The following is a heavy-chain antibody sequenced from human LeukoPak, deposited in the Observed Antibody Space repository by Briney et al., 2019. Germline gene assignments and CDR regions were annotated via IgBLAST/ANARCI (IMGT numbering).Heavy chain of an antibody. CDR1: GFTFSSYA. J-gene: IGHJ4*02. D-gene: IGHD1-26*01. CDR3: ARELGIVGATTPLDY. CDR2: ISYDGSNK. V-gene: IGHV3-30-3*01. Sequence: GGSLRLSCAASGFTFSSYAMHWVRQAPGKGLEWVAVISYDGSNKYYADSVKGRFTISRDNSKNTLYLQMNSLRAEDTAVYYCARELGIVGATTPLDYWGQGTLVTVSS.